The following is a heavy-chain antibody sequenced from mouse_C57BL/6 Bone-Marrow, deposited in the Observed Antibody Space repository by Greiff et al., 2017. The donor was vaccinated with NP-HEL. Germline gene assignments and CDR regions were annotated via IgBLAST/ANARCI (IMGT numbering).Heavy chain of an antibody. J-gene: IGHJ4*01. V-gene: IGHV5-6*01. CDR1: GFTFSSYG. Sequence: EVQRVESGGDLVKPGGSLKLSCAASGFTFSSYGMSWVRQTPDKRLEWVATISSGGSYTYYPDSVKGRFTISRDNAKNTLYLQMSSLKSEDTAMYYCARRIEYYAMDYWGQGTSVTVSS. CDR3: ARRIEYYAMDY. CDR2: ISSGGSYT.